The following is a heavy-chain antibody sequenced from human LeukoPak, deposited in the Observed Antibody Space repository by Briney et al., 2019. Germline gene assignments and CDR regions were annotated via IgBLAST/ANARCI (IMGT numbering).Heavy chain of an antibody. Sequence: TSETLSLTCTVSGGSISSNTFYWGWIRQPPGKGLEWIGSIYYSGSTYYKSSLKSRVTISVDTSKNQFSLKLSSVTAADTAVYYCTRCRNMLRYCSSTSCYRVRGPFDYWGQGTLVTVSS. CDR3: TRCRNMLRYCSSTSCYRVRGPFDY. V-gene: IGHV4-39*07. J-gene: IGHJ4*02. CDR2: IYYSGST. CDR1: GGSISSNTFY. D-gene: IGHD2-2*02.